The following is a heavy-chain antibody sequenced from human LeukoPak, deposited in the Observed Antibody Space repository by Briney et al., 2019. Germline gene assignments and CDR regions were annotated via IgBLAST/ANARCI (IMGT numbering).Heavy chain of an antibody. CDR3: ARARRGYSSGLLG. J-gene: IGHJ4*02. D-gene: IGHD6-19*01. CDR2: ISYDGSNK. CDR1: GFTFSSYG. V-gene: IGHV3-30*03. Sequence: PGGSLRLSCAASGFTFSSYGMHWVRQAPGKGLEWVAVISYDGSNKYYADSVKGRFTISRDNSKNTLYLQMNSLRAEDTAVYYCARARRGYSSGLLGWGQGTLVTVSS.